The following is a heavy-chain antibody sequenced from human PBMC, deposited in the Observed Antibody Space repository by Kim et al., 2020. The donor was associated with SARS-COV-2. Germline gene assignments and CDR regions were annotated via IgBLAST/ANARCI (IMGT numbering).Heavy chain of an antibody. V-gene: IGHV2-5*02. CDR3: AHNIAVAGKPYYYGMDV. J-gene: IGHJ6*02. D-gene: IGHD6-19*01. Sequence: SGPTLVNPTQTLTLTCTFSGFSLSRRGVGVGWIRQPPGKALEWLALIYWDDDKRYSPSLKIRLTITKDTSKNQVVLTMTNMDPVDTATYYCAHNIAVAGKPYYYGMDVWGQGTTVTVSS. CDR2: IYWDDDK. CDR1: GFSLSRRGVG.